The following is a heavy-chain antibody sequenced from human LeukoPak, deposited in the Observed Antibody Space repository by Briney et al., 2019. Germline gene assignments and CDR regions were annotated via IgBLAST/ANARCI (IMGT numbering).Heavy chain of an antibody. J-gene: IGHJ3*02. CDR2: INPNSGGT. Sequence: GASVKVSCKASGYTFTGYYMHWVRQAPGQGLEWMGWINPNSGGTNYAQKFQGRVPMTRDTSISTAYMELSRLRSDDTAVYYCAKARFLEWSDAFDIWGQGTMVTVSS. CDR3: AKARFLEWSDAFDI. V-gene: IGHV1-2*02. CDR1: GYTFTGYY. D-gene: IGHD3-3*01.